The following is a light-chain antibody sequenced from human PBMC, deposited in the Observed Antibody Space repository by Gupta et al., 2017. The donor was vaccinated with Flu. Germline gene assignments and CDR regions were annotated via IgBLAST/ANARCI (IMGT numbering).Light chain of an antibody. CDR1: NIGTKS. V-gene: IGLV3-21*02. J-gene: IGLJ2*01. CDR2: DES. Sequence: SYVLTQPPSVSVAPGQTTRITCGGNNIGTKSVHWYQQRPGQAPELVVYDESDRPSGIPERFSGPKSGNTATLSISRVEAEDEADYYCQVWDSSSEVVFGGGTKVTVL. CDR3: QVWDSSSEVV.